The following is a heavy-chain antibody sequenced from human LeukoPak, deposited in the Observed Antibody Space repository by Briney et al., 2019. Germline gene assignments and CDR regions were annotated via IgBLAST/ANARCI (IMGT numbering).Heavy chain of an antibody. Sequence: GGSLRLSCAASGFTFSSYSMNWVRQAPGKGLEWVSSISSSSSYIYYADSVKGRFTISRDNAKNSQYLQMNSLRAEDTAVYYCARDLSGIVVVVAATLYFDYWGQGTLVTVSS. CDR3: ARDLSGIVVVVAATLYFDY. V-gene: IGHV3-21*01. CDR1: GFTFSSYS. J-gene: IGHJ4*02. D-gene: IGHD2-15*01. CDR2: ISSSSSYI.